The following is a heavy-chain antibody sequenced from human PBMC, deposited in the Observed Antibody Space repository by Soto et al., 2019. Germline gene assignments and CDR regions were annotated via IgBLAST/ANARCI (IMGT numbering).Heavy chain of an antibody. CDR3: ARGRYFDGGDYWVANLAFDY. Sequence: EAQLLESGGGLLQPGGSLRLSCAASGFTFNNYVMNWVRQAPGKGLEWVSSISRSGSGSPYYSDSVKGRFTISRDNSKNTLSLQMNNLRAEDTAVYFCARGRYFDGGDYWVANLAFDYWGQGTLVTVSS. CDR1: GFTFNNYV. CDR2: ISRSGSGSP. D-gene: IGHD3-22*01. V-gene: IGHV3-23*01. J-gene: IGHJ4*02.